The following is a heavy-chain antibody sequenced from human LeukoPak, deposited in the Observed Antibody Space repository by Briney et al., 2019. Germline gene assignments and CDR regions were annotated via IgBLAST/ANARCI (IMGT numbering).Heavy chain of an antibody. CDR2: IYYSGST. CDR3: ARQGDSGSYYLKYYYYYGMDV. Sequence: SETLSLTCTVSGGSINSYYWSWIRQPPGKGLEWIGYIYYSGSTNYNPSLKSRVTISVDTSKYQFSLKLSSVTAADTAVYYCARQGDSGSYYLKYYYYYGMDVRGQGTTVTVSS. V-gene: IGHV4-59*08. D-gene: IGHD1-26*01. J-gene: IGHJ6*02. CDR1: GGSINSYY.